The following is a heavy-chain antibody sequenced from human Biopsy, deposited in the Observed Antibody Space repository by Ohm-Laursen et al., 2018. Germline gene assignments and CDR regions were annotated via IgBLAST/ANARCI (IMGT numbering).Heavy chain of an antibody. CDR1: GGSISNYY. CDR3: ARGTGRYYVYGAFDI. D-gene: IGHD1-26*01. Sequence: GTLSLTCTVSGGSISNYYWSWIRQPAGKGLEWIGRIYTSGSPNYNFSLESRVTMSVDTSKNQFSLNLRSVTAADTAVYYCARGTGRYYVYGAFDIWGQGTVVTVSS. V-gene: IGHV4-4*07. CDR2: IYTSGSP. J-gene: IGHJ3*02.